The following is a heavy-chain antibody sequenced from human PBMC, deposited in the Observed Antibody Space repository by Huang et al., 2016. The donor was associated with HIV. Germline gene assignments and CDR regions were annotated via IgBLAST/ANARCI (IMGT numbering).Heavy chain of an antibody. D-gene: IGHD3-3*01. Sequence: VQLQESGPGLVKPSQTLSLSCNVSGASIASGSYFWNWIRQPAGGGLEWIGHIYTTGSTDYHPSRKSRVAVSSDTSKNQCSMSLRSVTAADTAVYFCARGRVTSSGVVQSYDYWGQGSLVTVSS. V-gene: IGHV4-61*09. CDR1: GASIASGSYF. J-gene: IGHJ4*02. CDR3: ARGRVTSSGVVQSYDY. CDR2: IYTTGST.